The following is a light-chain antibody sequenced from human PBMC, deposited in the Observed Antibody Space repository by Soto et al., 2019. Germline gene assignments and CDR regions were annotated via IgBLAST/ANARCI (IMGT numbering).Light chain of an antibody. CDR1: SSNIGSNP. V-gene: IGLV1-44*01. J-gene: IGLJ2*01. Sequence: QAVVTQPPSASGTPGQRVTISCSGSSSNIGSNPVNWYQQLPGTAPKLLIYSNDQWPSGVPDRFSGSKSGTSASLAISGLQSEDEADYYCAAWDDSLNGHVVFGGGTKLTVL. CDR3: AAWDDSLNGHVV. CDR2: SND.